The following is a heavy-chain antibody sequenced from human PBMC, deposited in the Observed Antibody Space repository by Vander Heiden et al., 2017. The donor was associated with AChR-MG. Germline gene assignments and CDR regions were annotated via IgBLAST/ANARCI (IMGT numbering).Heavy chain of an antibody. D-gene: IGHD2-2*01. Sequence: EVQLVESGGGLAKPGGSLRLSCAASGFSFSSYSMSWVRLAPGKGLEWVSSISSGSTYTHYADSVKGRFTISRDNAKNSLYLQVNSLRAEDAAKYYCARGAQEQLLSPFDYWGQGTLVTVSS. CDR3: ARGAQEQLLSPFDY. V-gene: IGHV3-21*02. CDR2: ISSGSTYT. CDR1: GFSFSSYS. J-gene: IGHJ4*02.